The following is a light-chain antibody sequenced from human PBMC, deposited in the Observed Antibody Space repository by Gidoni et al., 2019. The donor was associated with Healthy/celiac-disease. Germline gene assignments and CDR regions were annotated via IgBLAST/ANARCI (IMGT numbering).Light chain of an antibody. CDR3: QQYYSTPYT. J-gene: IGKJ2*01. CDR2: WAS. V-gene: IGKV4-1*01. CDR1: QSVLYSSNNKNY. Sequence: DIVLTQSPDSLALSLGARATINCKSSQSVLYSSNNKNYLAWYQQKPGQPPKLLIYWASTRESGVPERFSGSGSGTDFTLTISSLQAEDVAVYYCQQYYSTPYTFGQGTKLEIK.